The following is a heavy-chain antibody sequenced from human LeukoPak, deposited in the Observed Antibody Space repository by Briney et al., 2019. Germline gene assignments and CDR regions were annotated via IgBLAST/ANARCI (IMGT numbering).Heavy chain of an antibody. V-gene: IGHV4-34*01. CDR3: TTYYYDSSTYGPVAFDI. CDR2: IHYSGST. Sequence: SETLSLTCAVYGGSFSGYYWSWIRQPPGKGLEWIGSIHYSGSTYYNPSLKSRVTVSIDTSKNQFSLRLSSVTAADTAVYYCTTYYYDSSTYGPVAFDIWGQGTMVTVSS. D-gene: IGHD3-22*01. CDR1: GGSFSGYY. J-gene: IGHJ3*02.